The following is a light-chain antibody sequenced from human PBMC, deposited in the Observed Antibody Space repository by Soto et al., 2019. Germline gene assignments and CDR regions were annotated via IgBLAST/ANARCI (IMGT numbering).Light chain of an antibody. V-gene: IGKV3-15*01. J-gene: IGKJ1*01. CDR2: GAS. CDR1: QSVGSN. Sequence: EIVMTQSPATLSVSPGERATLSCRARQSVGSNLAWYQQKPGQAPRLLIYGASTRATGIPARFSGSGSGTEFTLTISLLQSEDFAIYFCQHYNNWPPDRTFGQGTKVEIK. CDR3: QHYNNWPPDRT.